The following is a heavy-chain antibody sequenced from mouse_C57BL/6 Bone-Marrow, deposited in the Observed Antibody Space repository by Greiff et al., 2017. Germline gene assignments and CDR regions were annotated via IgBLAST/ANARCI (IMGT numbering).Heavy chain of an antibody. J-gene: IGHJ2*01. CDR3: ARGTDYGSSDY. CDR2: ISDGGSYT. D-gene: IGHD1-1*01. Sequence: DVQLVESGGGLVKPGGSLKLSCAASGFTFSSYAMSWVRQTPEKRLGWVATISDGGSYTYYPDNVKGRFTISRDNAKNNLYLQMSHLKSEDTAMYYCARGTDYGSSDYWGQGTTLTVSS. V-gene: IGHV5-4*01. CDR1: GFTFSSYA.